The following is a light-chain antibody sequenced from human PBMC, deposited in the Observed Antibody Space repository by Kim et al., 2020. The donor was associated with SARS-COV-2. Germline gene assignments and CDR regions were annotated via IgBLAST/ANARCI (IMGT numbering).Light chain of an antibody. Sequence: LSPGERATPSCRASQSVTSNYLAWYQQKPGQTPRLLIYGASSRATGIPDRFSGSGSGTDFTLTISRLEPEDVAVYYCQQYGSSPRFGGGTKVDIK. J-gene: IGKJ4*01. CDR1: QSVTSNY. CDR2: GAS. V-gene: IGKV3-20*01. CDR3: QQYGSSPR.